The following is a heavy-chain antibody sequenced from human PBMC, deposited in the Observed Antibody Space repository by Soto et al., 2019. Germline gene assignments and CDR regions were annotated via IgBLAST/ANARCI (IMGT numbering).Heavy chain of an antibody. CDR1: GYTFTSYA. CDR3: ARGMGHGSSGWYYFDY. D-gene: IGHD6-19*01. Sequence: ASVKVSCKASGYTFTSYAMHRVRQAPGQRLEWMGWINAGNGNTKYSQKFQGRVTITRDTSASTAYMELSSLRSEDTAVYYCARGMGHGSSGWYYFDYWGQGTLVTVSS. J-gene: IGHJ4*02. V-gene: IGHV1-3*01. CDR2: INAGNGNT.